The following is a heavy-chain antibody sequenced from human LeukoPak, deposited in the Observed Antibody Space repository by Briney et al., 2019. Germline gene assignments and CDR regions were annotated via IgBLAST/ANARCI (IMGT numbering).Heavy chain of an antibody. CDR2: IYYNGGT. D-gene: IGHD6-13*01. CDR3: ASRLAAAGNDY. CDR1: GGSISSSSYY. Sequence: PSETLSLTCTVSGGSISSSSYYWDWIRQPPGKGLEWIGSIYYNGGTYYNPSLKSRVTISVDTSKNQFSLKLSSVTAADSAVYYCASRLAAAGNDYWGQGTLVTVSS. V-gene: IGHV4-39*01. J-gene: IGHJ4*02.